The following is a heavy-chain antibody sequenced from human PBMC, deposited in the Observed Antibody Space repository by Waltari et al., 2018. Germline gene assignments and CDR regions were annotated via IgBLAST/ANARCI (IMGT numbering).Heavy chain of an antibody. CDR3: ARVGYCSGGSCYSGAFDI. J-gene: IGHJ3*02. CDR1: GFTFSSYG. V-gene: IGHV3-33*01. CDR2: IWYDGSNK. D-gene: IGHD2-15*01. Sequence: QVQLVESGGGVVQPGRSLRLSCAASGFTFSSYGMHWVGQAPGKGLEWVAVIWYDGSNKCYADSVKCRFTISRDNSKNTLYLQMNSLRAEDTAVYYCARVGYCSGGSCYSGAFDIWGQGTMVTVSS.